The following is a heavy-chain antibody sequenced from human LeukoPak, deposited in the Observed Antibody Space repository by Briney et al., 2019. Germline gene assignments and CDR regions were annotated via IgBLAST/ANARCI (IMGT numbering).Heavy chain of an antibody. Sequence: PGGSLRLSCAVSGFTVSDSYMSWVRQAPGKGLEWVSYISSTSSTIYYADSVKGRFTISRDNAKNSLYLQMNSLRDEDTAMYYCARDRGYSSLWGQGTLVTVSS. J-gene: IGHJ4*02. CDR3: ARDRGYSSL. CDR2: ISSTSSTI. CDR1: GFTVSDSY. V-gene: IGHV3-11*04. D-gene: IGHD6-13*01.